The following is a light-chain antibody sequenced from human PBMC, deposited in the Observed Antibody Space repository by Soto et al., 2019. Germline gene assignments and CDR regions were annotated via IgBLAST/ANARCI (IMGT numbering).Light chain of an antibody. CDR1: QSISSW. J-gene: IGKJ4*01. V-gene: IGKV1-5*01. CDR2: DAS. CDR3: QQYNTYPLT. Sequence: DIQMTQSPSTLSASVGDGVTITCRASQSISSWLAWYQQKPGKAPKVLIYDASTLESGVPSRFSGSGSGTEFTLTISSRQPDDFASYYCQQYNTYPLTVGGGTKVELQ.